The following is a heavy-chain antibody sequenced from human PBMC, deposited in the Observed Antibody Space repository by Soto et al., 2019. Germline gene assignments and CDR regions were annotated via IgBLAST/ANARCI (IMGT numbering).Heavy chain of an antibody. CDR1: GFTFSSFE. D-gene: IGHD6-6*01. CDR2: IGRSGETI. J-gene: IGHJ4*02. CDR3: ARDSRGGAARRPTFYY. Sequence: PVGSLRLSCVGSGFTFSSFEMNWVRQTPGKGLEWLSYIGRSGETIYYADSVKGRFTISRDNAKSSLFLQMNGLRDDDTGIYYCARDSRGGAARRPTFYYWGRGTLVTAPQ. V-gene: IGHV3-48*03.